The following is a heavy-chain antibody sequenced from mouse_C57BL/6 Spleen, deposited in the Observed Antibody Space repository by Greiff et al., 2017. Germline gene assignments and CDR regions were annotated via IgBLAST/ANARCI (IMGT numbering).Heavy chain of an antibody. D-gene: IGHD2-5*01. CDR3: PLSNSSWWYFDV. V-gene: IGHV6-3*01. J-gene: IGHJ1*03. Sequence: EVKLEESGGGLVQPGGSMKLSCVASGFTFSNYWMNWVRQSPEKGLEWVAQIRLKSDNYATHYAESVKGRFTISRDDSKSSVYLQMNNLRAEDTGIYYCPLSNSSWWYFDVWGTGTTVTVSS. CDR1: GFTFSNYW. CDR2: IRLKSDNYAT.